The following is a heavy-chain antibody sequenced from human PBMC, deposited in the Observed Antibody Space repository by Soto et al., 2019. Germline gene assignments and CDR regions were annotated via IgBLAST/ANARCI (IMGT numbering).Heavy chain of an antibody. J-gene: IGHJ4*02. CDR2: VYSNGTT. D-gene: IGHD2-15*01. CDR3: ARTPLI. Sequence: PSETLSLTCTVSGDSISSYYWSWIRRPPGKGLEWIGFVYSNGTTSYSRSLRSRVTMSVDTSTNQFSLNLKSVTAADSAVYYCARTPLIWGQGIFVTVSS. V-gene: IGHV4-59*01. CDR1: GDSISSYY.